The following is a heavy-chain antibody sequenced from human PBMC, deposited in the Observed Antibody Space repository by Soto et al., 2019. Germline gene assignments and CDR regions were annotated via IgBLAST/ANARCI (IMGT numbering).Heavy chain of an antibody. J-gene: IGHJ5*02. Sequence: SETLSLTCAVSGYSISSGYYWGWIRQPPGKGLEWIGSIYHSGSTYYNPSLKSRVTISVDTSKNQFSLKLNSVTAADTAVYYCARDLVIAVASGLDPWGQGILVTVSS. CDR2: IYHSGST. D-gene: IGHD6-19*01. CDR1: GYSISSGYY. V-gene: IGHV4-38-2*02. CDR3: ARDLVIAVASGLDP.